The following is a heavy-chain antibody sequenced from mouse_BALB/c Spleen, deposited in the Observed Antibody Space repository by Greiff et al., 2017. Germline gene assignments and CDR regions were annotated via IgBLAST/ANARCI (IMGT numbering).Heavy chain of an antibody. CDR1: GYSITSDYA. D-gene: IGHD1-2*01. CDR3: ARDGTTAPDYFDY. V-gene: IGHV3-2*02. CDR2: ISYSGST. J-gene: IGHJ2*01. Sequence: EVQLQESGPGLVKPSQSLSLTCTVTGYSITSDYAWNWIRQFPGNKLEWMGYISYSGSTSYNPSLKSRISITRDTSKNQFFLQLNSVTTEDTATYYCARDGTTAPDYFDYWGQGTTLTVSS.